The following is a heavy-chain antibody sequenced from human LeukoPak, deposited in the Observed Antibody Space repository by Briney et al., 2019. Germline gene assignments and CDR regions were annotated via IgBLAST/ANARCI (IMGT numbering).Heavy chain of an antibody. CDR3: ARDLSAAFDF. CDR2: LLDERRN. CDR1: GFTFSRHG. J-gene: IGHJ4*02. D-gene: IGHD6-19*01. Sequence: GRSLRLSCAPSGFTFSRHGMHWVRQAPGKGLEWVAVLLDERRNNYANSVKGRFTISRDISKDTLYLQMDSLRAEDTAVYYCARDLSAAFDFWGQGILVTVSS. V-gene: IGHV3-33*08.